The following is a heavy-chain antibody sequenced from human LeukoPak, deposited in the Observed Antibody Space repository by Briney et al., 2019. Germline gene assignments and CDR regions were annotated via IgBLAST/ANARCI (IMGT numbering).Heavy chain of an antibody. CDR1: GFTFSSYG. Sequence: GGSLRLSCAASGFTFSSYGMHWVRQAPGKGLEWVAVIWYDGSNKYYADSVKGRFTISRDNSKNTLYLQMNSLRAEDTAVYYCARPIVLMALYGMDVWGQGTTVTVSS. CDR3: ARPIVLMALYGMDV. CDR2: IWYDGSNK. J-gene: IGHJ6*02. V-gene: IGHV3-33*01. D-gene: IGHD2-8*01.